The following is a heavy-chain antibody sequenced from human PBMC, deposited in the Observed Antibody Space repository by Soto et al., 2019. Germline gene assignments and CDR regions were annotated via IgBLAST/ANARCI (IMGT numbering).Heavy chain of an antibody. CDR3: AGRCDGTNCLAHFDY. CDR1: GGTFNNYV. CDR2: IIPIFGTP. J-gene: IGHJ4*02. V-gene: IGHV1-69*06. D-gene: IGHD2-2*01. Sequence: SVKVSCKASGGTFNNYVINWVRQAPGQGLEWMAGIIPIFGTPNYAQTFQGRVTITADKSTSTAYMELNSLRSEDTAVYYCAGRCDGTNCLAHFDYWGQGTLVTVSS.